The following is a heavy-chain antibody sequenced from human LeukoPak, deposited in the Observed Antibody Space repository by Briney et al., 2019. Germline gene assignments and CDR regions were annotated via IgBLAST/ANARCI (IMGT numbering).Heavy chain of an antibody. Sequence: ASVKVSCKASGYTFTTSDINWVRQATGQGLEWMGWMNPNSGTTVSAQIFQGRVTMTRNTSINTAYMELSSLRSEDTAVYYCAREENGGEYDDGFDIWGQGTMVTVSS. CDR2: MNPNSGTT. V-gene: IGHV1-8*01. CDR3: AREENGGEYDDGFDI. J-gene: IGHJ3*02. CDR1: GYTFTTSD. D-gene: IGHD4-17*01.